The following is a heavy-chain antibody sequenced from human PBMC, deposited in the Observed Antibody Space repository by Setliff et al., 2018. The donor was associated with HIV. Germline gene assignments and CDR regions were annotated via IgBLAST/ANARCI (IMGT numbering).Heavy chain of an antibody. D-gene: IGHD3-3*01. CDR3: ARGVNFDY. Sequence: SETLSLTCTVSGGSISSYYWTWLRQFPGKGLEWIGFIYTSGSTNYNPSLRSRVTISIDTSKNQFSLKLTSVTAADTAIYYCARGVNFDYWGQGTQVTVSS. CDR1: GGSISSYY. J-gene: IGHJ4*02. CDR2: IYTSGST. V-gene: IGHV4-4*08.